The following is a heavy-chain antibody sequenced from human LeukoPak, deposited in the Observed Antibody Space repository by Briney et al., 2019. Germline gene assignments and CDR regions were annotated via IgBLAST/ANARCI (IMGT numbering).Heavy chain of an antibody. Sequence: PGGSLRLSCAASGFTFSEYAIHWVRQAPGKGLEWVAVIPFDGTNKFYAVSVKGRFTISRDNSRNTLYLQMNSLRTEDTAVYYCAMVVTGGFDYWGQGSLLTVSS. J-gene: IGHJ4*02. V-gene: IGHV3-30*04. CDR2: IPFDGTNK. CDR1: GFTFSEYA. CDR3: AMVVTGGFDY. D-gene: IGHD2-21*02.